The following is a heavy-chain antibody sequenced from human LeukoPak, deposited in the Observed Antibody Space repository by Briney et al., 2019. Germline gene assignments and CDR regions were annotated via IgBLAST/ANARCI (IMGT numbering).Heavy chain of an antibody. V-gene: IGHV3-21*01. CDR1: GFTFSSYS. D-gene: IGHD3-16*01. CDR3: ARDLIIWGASLLGAFDI. J-gene: IGHJ3*02. CDR2: ISSSSSYI. Sequence: GGSLRLSCAASGFTFSSYSMTWVRQAPGKGLEWVPSISSSSSYIYYADSVKGRFTISRDNAKNSLYLQMNSLRAEDTAVYYCARDLIIWGASLLGAFDIWGQGTMVTVSS.